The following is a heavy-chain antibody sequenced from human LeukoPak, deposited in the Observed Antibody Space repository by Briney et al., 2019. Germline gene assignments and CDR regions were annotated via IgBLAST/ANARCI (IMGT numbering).Heavy chain of an antibody. CDR1: GFTFSSYA. V-gene: IGHV3-23*01. Sequence: GGSLRLSCVASGFTFSSYAMSWVRQAPGKGLEWVSVVSGGGHNTYYADSVKGRFTMSRDNSKRTVYLQMNSLRAEDTAVYYCAKDRSSWYYPFDSWGQGALVTVSS. J-gene: IGHJ4*02. CDR3: AKDRSSWYYPFDS. D-gene: IGHD3-3*01. CDR2: VSGGGHNT.